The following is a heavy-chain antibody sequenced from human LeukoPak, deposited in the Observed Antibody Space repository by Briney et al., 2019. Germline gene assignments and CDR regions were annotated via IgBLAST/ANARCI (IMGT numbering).Heavy chain of an antibody. Sequence: ASVKVSCKASGYTFTSYDINWVRQATGQGLEWMGWMNPNSGNTGYAQKFQGGVTMTRNTSISTAYMELSSLRSEDTAVYYCARARTGSGGFDPWGQGTLVTVSS. CDR2: MNPNSGNT. CDR1: GYTFTSYD. D-gene: IGHD3/OR15-3a*01. CDR3: ARARTGSGGFDP. J-gene: IGHJ5*02. V-gene: IGHV1-8*01.